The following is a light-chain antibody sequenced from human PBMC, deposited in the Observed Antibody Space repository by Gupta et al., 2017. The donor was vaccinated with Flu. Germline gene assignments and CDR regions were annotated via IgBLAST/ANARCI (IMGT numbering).Light chain of an antibody. CDR1: QSVSRN. Sequence: IAMTQSPAPLPVSPGERATLSCRASQSVSRNFAWYQQKPGQAPRLLIYGASSRANGIPSRFSGSGSGTEFTLTISSLQSEDFAVYYCQQYNTWPRAFGQGTKVEIK. CDR3: QQYNTWPRA. J-gene: IGKJ1*01. CDR2: GAS. V-gene: IGKV3-15*01.